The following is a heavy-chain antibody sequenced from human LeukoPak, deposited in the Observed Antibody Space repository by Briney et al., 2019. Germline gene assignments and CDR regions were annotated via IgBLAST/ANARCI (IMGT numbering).Heavy chain of an antibody. CDR2: IYSGGST. Sequence: PGGSLRLSCVASGFTFSVYEMNWVRQAPGKGLEWVSLIYSGGSTYYADSVKGRFTISRDNSKNTLYLQMNSLRAEDTALYYCARGGIGYYDSSGYDEYFQHWGQGTLVTVSS. V-gene: IGHV3-66*01. CDR3: ARGGIGYYDSSGYDEYFQH. CDR1: GFTFSVYE. D-gene: IGHD3-22*01. J-gene: IGHJ1*01.